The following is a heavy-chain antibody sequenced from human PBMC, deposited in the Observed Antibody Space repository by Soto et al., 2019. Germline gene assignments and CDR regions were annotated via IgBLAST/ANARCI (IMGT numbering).Heavy chain of an antibody. J-gene: IGHJ4*02. Sequence: QVQLQESGPGLVKPSQTLSLTCTVSGGSISSGDYYWSWIRQPPGKVLEWIGYIYYSVSTYYNPSLKRRVTISVDTSKNQFSLKLSSVTAADTAVYYCAIVGGFGATTIDYWGQGTLVTVSS. CDR3: AIVGGFGATTIDY. CDR2: IYYSVST. V-gene: IGHV4-30-4*01. CDR1: GGSISSGDYY. D-gene: IGHD3-10*01.